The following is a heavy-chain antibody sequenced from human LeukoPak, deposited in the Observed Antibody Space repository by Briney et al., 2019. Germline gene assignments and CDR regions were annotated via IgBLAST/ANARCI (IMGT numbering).Heavy chain of an antibody. CDR2: INPNSGGT. CDR3: ARDAIWPDY. J-gene: IGHJ4*02. CDR1: GYTFTGFY. Sequence: ASVKVSCKASGYTFTGFYIHWVRQAPGQGLEWMGRINPNSGGTKYAQRFQGRVTMTRDTSISTAYMELNSLRSDDTAVYHCARDAIWPDYWGQGTLVTVSS. V-gene: IGHV1-2*06. D-gene: IGHD2-2*02.